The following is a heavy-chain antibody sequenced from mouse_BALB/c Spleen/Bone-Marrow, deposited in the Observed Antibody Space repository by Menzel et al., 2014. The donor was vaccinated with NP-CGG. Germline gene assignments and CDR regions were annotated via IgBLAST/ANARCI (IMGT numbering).Heavy chain of an antibody. CDR1: GFSLTTYG. CDR2: IWSDGST. J-gene: IGHJ4*01. D-gene: IGHD2-10*02. V-gene: IGHV2-6*02. Sequence: QVQLQQSGPGLVAPSQSLSITCTVSGFSLTTYGVHWVRQPPGKGLEWLVVIWSDGSTTYNSALKSRLSISKDNSESQVFLKMNSLQTDDTAMYYCARNPYGNYAMDYWGQGTSVTVSS. CDR3: ARNPYGNYAMDY.